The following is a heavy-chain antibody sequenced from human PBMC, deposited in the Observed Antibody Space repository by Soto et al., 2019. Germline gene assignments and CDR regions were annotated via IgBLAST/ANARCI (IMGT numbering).Heavy chain of an antibody. J-gene: IGHJ3*02. V-gene: IGHV3-33*01. Sequence: PGGSLRLSCAASGFTFSSYGMHWVSQAPGKGLEWVAVIWYDGSNKYYADSVKGRFTISRDNSKNTLYLQMNSLRAEDTAVYYCARDSTGYSYGHGALDIWGQGTMVTVSS. CDR1: GFTFSSYG. CDR2: IWYDGSNK. D-gene: IGHD5-18*01. CDR3: ARDSTGYSYGHGALDI.